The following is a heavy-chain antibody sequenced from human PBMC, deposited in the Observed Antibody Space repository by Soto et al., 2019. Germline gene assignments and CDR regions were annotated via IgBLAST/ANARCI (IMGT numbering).Heavy chain of an antibody. D-gene: IGHD6-19*01. Sequence: AASVRVSGRPSGGTFSSWTISWVRQAPGQGLEWMGRIIPILGIANYAQKFQGRVTITADKSTSTAYMELSSLRSEDTAVYYCAREGVRGYDYVKPYSSGWYGIYFDYWGQGTLVTVSS. CDR3: AREGVRGYDYVKPYSSGWYGIYFDY. CDR2: IIPILGIA. V-gene: IGHV1-69*04. J-gene: IGHJ4*02. CDR1: GGTFSSWT.